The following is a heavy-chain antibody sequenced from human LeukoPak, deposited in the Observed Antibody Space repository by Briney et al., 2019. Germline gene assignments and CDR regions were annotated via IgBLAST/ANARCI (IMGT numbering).Heavy chain of an antibody. CDR1: GGSISSSSYY. CDR3: ARHVFRRYTGPRDYFVY. D-gene: IGHD1-26*01. J-gene: IGHJ4*02. CDR2: IHHSGTT. Sequence: PSETLSLTCTVSGGSISSSSYYWGWICQPPGTGLEWIGSIHHSGTTYYNPSLKSRVTISVDTSKNQFFLKVRSVTAADTAVYYCARHVFRRYTGPRDYFVYWGLGTLVTVSS. V-gene: IGHV4-39*01.